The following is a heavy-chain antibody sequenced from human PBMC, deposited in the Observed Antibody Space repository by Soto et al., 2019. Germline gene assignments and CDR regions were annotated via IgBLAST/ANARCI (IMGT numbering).Heavy chain of an antibody. J-gene: IGHJ6*02. V-gene: IGHV4-34*09. CDR3: ARDHYDYVWGSYRLGYYYGMDV. D-gene: IGHD3-16*02. Sequence: SETLSLTCAVYGGSFSGYYWSWIRQPPGKGLEWIGEINHSGSTNYNPSLKSRVTISVDTSKNQFSLKLSSVTAADTAVYYCARDHYDYVWGSYRLGYYYGMDVWGQGTTVTVSS. CDR2: INHSGST. CDR1: GGSFSGYY.